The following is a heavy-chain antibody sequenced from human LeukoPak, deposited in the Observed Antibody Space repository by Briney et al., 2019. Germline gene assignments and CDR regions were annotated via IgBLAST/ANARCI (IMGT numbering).Heavy chain of an antibody. Sequence: PGGSLRLSCAASGFIFSSYAMSWVRQAPGKGLEWVSAISGSDGSTYYADSVKGRFTISRDNSKNTLFLQMNSRRAEDTAVYYCAKHQYSTGWYLNYWGQGTLVTVSS. V-gene: IGHV3-23*01. CDR2: ISGSDGST. D-gene: IGHD6-19*01. CDR1: GFIFSSYA. J-gene: IGHJ4*02. CDR3: AKHQYSTGWYLNY.